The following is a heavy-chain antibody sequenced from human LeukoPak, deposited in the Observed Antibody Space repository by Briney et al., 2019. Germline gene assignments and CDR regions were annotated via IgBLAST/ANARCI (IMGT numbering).Heavy chain of an antibody. CDR1: GFTFSNAW. Sequence: GSLRLSCAASGFTFSNAWMSWVRQAPGKGLEWIGYIYHSGSTYYNPSLKGRVTISVDRSKNQFSLKLSSVTAADTAVYYCASEYSSSEYYMDVWGKGTTVTVSS. D-gene: IGHD6-6*01. V-gene: IGHV4-4*02. J-gene: IGHJ6*03. CDR3: ASEYSSSEYYMDV. CDR2: IYHSGST.